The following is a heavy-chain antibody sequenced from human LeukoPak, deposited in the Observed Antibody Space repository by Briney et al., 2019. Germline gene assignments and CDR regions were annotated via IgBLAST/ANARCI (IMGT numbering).Heavy chain of an antibody. V-gene: IGHV4-39*07. J-gene: IGHJ5*02. D-gene: IGHD3-3*01. Sequence: SETLSLTCTVSGGSISSSSYYWGWIRQPPGKGLEWIGSIYYSGSTYYNPSLKSRVTISVDTSKNQFSLKLSSVTAADTAVYYCARGTRYYDFWSGYYGWFDPWGQGTLVTVSS. CDR1: GGSISSSSYY. CDR2: IYYSGST. CDR3: ARGTRYYDFWSGYYGWFDP.